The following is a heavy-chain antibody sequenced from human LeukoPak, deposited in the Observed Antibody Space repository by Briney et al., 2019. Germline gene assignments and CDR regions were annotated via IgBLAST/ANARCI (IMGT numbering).Heavy chain of an antibody. V-gene: IGHV1-18*01. D-gene: IGHD1-26*01. J-gene: IGHJ4*02. CDR3: TSPRSGTYEFDY. Sequence: VASMKVSCKASGYSLLNYGISWVRQAPGQGLEWLGWISAYNRKTNYAQKVQGRVTMTIETSTSTAYMELRGLNSDDTAVYYCTSPRSGTYEFDYWGQGTQVTVSS. CDR1: GYSLLNYG. CDR2: ISAYNRKT.